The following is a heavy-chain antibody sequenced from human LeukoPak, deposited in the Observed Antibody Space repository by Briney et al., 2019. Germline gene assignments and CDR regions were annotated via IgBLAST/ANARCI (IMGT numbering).Heavy chain of an antibody. Sequence: GESLRLSCAASGFTFNAYVLTWVRQAPGKGLEWVSSISGTGTTYYADSVKGRFTISRDNSQKTLYLQISSLRPEDTARYYCAKWAGDETYSSTYYGPLDHWGQGTLVTVSS. J-gene: IGHJ4*02. CDR3: AKWAGDETYSSTYYGPLDH. CDR2: ISGTGTT. V-gene: IGHV3-23*01. D-gene: IGHD6-13*01. CDR1: GFTFNAYV.